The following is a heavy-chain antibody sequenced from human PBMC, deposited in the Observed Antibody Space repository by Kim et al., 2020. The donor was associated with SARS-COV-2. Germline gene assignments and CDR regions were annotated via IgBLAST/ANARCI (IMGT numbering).Heavy chain of an antibody. J-gene: IGHJ3*02. CDR3: AKDPGGSEGAFDI. V-gene: IGHV3-33*06. D-gene: IGHD3-16*01. Sequence: YADAVKGRFTISRDNSKNTLYLQMNSLRAEDTAVYYCAKDPGGSEGAFDIWGQGTMVTVSS.